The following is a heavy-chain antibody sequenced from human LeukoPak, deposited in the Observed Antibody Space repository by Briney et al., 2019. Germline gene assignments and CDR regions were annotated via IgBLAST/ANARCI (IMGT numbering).Heavy chain of an antibody. CDR1: GFIVSSNY. Sequence: GGSLRLSCAASGFIVSSNYMSWDRQAPGKGLEWVSILYSAGSTYYADFVRGRFTISRDSSKNTVSLQMNSLRVEDTAVYYCASGGTGARKYYSDPFHYWGQGTLVTVSS. CDR3: ASGGTGARKYYSDPFHY. J-gene: IGHJ4*02. D-gene: IGHD3-10*01. CDR2: LYSAGST. V-gene: IGHV3-53*01.